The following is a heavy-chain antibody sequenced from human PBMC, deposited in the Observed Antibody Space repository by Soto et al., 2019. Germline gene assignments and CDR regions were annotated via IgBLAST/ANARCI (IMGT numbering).Heavy chain of an antibody. D-gene: IGHD3-10*01. CDR3: ARGIRGYYGSDY. V-gene: IGHV3-74*01. Sequence: EVQLVESGGGLVQPGGSLRLSCAASGFTFSSYWMHWVRQAPGKGLVWVSRLNSDGTSTFYADSVKGRFTISRDNAKNVLYLQINSLRVEDTAVYYCARGIRGYYGSDYWGQGTLVTVSS. CDR1: GFTFSSYW. J-gene: IGHJ4*02. CDR2: LNSDGTST.